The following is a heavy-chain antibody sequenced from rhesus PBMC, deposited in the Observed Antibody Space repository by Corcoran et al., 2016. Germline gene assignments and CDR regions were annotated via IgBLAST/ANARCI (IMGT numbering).Heavy chain of an antibody. J-gene: IGHJ4*01. Sequence: QVQLQESGPGLVKPSETLSLTCAVPGYSYRRGYGWSGLRQPPGKGLEWIGYIGGSSGSTNYNPSLKSRVTISKDTSKNQFSLKLSSVTAADTAVYYCASEYPFDYWGQGVLVTVSS. CDR2: IGGSSGST. D-gene: IGHD3-3*01. CDR3: ASEYPFDY. V-gene: IGHV4-127*01. CDR1: GYSYRRGYG.